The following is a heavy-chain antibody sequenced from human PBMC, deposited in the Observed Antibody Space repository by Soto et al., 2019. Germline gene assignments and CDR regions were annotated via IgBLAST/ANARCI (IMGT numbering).Heavy chain of an antibody. CDR1: GFTFSSYG. J-gene: IGHJ6*02. D-gene: IGHD3-3*01. Sequence: PGGSLRLSCAASGFTFSSYGMHWVRQAPGKGLEWVAVIWYDGSNKYYADSVKGRFTISRDNSKNTLYLQMNSLRAEDTAVYYCAKLRFLEWLAYYYGMDVWGQGTTVTVSS. CDR3: AKLRFLEWLAYYYGMDV. CDR2: IWYDGSNK. V-gene: IGHV3-30*02.